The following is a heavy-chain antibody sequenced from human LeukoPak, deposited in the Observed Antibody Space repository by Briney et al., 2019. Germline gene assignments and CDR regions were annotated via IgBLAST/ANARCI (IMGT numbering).Heavy chain of an antibody. J-gene: IGHJ4*02. CDR1: GYTFTSYD. CDR3: AGFDILTGYYFY. D-gene: IGHD3-9*01. Sequence: ASVKVSCKASGYTFTSYDINWVRQATGQGLEWMGWMNPNSGNTGYAQKFQGRVTMTRNTSINTAYMELSSLRSEDTAVYYCAGFDILTGYYFYWGQGTLVTVSS. CDR2: MNPNSGNT. V-gene: IGHV1-8*01.